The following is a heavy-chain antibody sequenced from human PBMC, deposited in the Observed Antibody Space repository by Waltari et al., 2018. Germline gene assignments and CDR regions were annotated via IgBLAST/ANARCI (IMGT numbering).Heavy chain of an antibody. CDR2: IWFDGRDK. D-gene: IGHD2-2*02. CDR3: AKDAFGNTYLDF. CDR1: GFTFSNFG. J-gene: IGHJ4*02. V-gene: IGHV3-30*02. Sequence: QVNLVESGGGVVQPGGSLRLSCATSGFTFSNFGMHWVRQAPGKGLEWVGLIWFDGRDKFYADSVRGRFTISRDNSARTLYLDMDSLRLDDTAMYYCAKDAFGNTYLDFWGQGTPVTVSS.